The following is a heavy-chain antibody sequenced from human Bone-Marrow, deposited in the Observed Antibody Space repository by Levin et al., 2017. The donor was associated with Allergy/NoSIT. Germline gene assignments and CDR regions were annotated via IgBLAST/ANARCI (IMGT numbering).Heavy chain of an antibody. CDR1: GFMFRNFS. CDR2: ISYDGTHK. J-gene: IGHJ5*02. V-gene: IGHV3-30*04. Sequence: GGSLRLSCAASGFMFRNFSMHWVRQAPGKGLEWLTVISYDGTHKYYADSVKGRFTISRDNTKNTVSLRMNSLRAEDTAVYYCASLNWNDVVNLWGQGTLVTVSS. CDR3: ASLNWNDVVNL. D-gene: IGHD1-1*01.